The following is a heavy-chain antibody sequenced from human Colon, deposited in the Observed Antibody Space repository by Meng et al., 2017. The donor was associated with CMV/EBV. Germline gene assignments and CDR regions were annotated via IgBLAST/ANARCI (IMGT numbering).Heavy chain of an antibody. CDR2: IDWNGAIT. J-gene: IGHJ4*02. Sequence: LSCAVSGFVFKDYAMSWVRQVPGKGLEWVAGIDWNGAITNYADSVRGRFTISRDNAKNSLHLQMTSLRAEDTALYYCAKDYMSACDSWGQGTLVTVSS. CDR1: GFVFKDYA. D-gene: IGHD4/OR15-4a*01. CDR3: AKDYMSACDS. V-gene: IGHV3-20*04.